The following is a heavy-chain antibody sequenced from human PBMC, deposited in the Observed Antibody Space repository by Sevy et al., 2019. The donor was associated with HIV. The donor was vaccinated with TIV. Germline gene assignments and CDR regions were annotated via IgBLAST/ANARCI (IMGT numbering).Heavy chain of an antibody. V-gene: IGHV1-2*06. J-gene: IGHJ4*02. CDR1: GYTFTGYY. CDR2: INPNSGGT. Sequence: ASVKVSCKASGYTFTGYYMHWVRQAPGQGLEWMGRINPNSGGTNYAQKFQGRVTMTRDTSISTAYMELSRLGSDDTAGYYGARGGEYSSSPVDYWGQGTLVTVSS. CDR3: ARGGEYSSSPVDY. D-gene: IGHD6-6*01.